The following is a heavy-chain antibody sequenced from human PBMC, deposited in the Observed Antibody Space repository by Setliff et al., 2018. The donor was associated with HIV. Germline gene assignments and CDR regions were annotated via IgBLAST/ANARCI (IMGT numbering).Heavy chain of an antibody. CDR1: GFTFNTYT. Sequence: GGLRLSCAASGFTFNTYTMNWVRQAPGKGLEWLSYISDTSATISYADSVKGRFTISRDNAKNSLYLQMNSLRAEDTAVYYCAQAQTSVSGSYYQYLQHWGQGTLVTVSS. J-gene: IGHJ1*01. CDR3: AQAQTSVSGSYYQYLQH. V-gene: IGHV3-48*01. D-gene: IGHD3-10*01. CDR2: ISDTSATI.